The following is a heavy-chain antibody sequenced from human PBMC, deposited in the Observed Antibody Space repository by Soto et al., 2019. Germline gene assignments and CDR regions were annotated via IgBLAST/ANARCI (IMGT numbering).Heavy chain of an antibody. V-gene: IGHV4-31*03. D-gene: IGHD4-4*01. Sequence: QVQLQESGPGLVKPSQTLSLTCTVSGGSISSGGYYWSWICQHPGKGLEWIGYIYYSGSTYYNPSLKSRVTISVDTSKNQFSLKLSSVTAADTAVYYCASQVTTYYYYYMDVWGKGTTVTVSS. CDR3: ASQVTTYYYYYMDV. CDR1: GGSISSGGYY. CDR2: IYYSGST. J-gene: IGHJ6*03.